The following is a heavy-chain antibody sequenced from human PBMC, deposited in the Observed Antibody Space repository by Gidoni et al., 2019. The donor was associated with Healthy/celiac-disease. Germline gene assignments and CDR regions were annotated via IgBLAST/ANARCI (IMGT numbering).Heavy chain of an antibody. D-gene: IGHD6-19*01. Sequence: QVQLVESGGGVVQPGRALRVSCAASGFTFSSYAMHWVRQAPGKGLEWVSVISYDGSNKSYADSVKGRFTISRDNSKTTLYLQMNSLRAEDTAVYYCARERIAVAFSVCLFDPWGQGTLVTVSS. CDR1: GFTFSSYA. J-gene: IGHJ5*02. CDR3: ARERIAVAFSVCLFDP. V-gene: IGHV3-30-3*01. CDR2: ISYDGSNK.